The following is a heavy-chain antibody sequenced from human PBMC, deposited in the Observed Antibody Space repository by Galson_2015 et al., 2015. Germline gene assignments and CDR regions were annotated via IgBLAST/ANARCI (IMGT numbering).Heavy chain of an antibody. Sequence: SVKVSCKASGYTFTSYGISWVRQAPGQGLEWMGWISAYNGNTNYAQKLQGRVTMTTDTSTSTAYMELRSLRSDDTAVYYCARNIAAAGLINWFDLWGQGTLVTVSS. J-gene: IGHJ5*02. D-gene: IGHD6-13*01. V-gene: IGHV1-18*04. CDR3: ARNIAAAGLINWFDL. CDR1: GYTFTSYG. CDR2: ISAYNGNT.